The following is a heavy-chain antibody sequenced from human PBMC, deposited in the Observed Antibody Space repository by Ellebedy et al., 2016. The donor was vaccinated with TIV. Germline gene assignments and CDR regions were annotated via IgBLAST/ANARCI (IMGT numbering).Heavy chain of an antibody. CDR3: ARGGSGYGSGRPIDY. CDR1: GGSISSYY. CDR2: IYYSGST. J-gene: IGHJ4*02. D-gene: IGHD3-10*01. Sequence: MPSETLSLTCTVSGGSISSYYWSWIRQPPGKGLEWIGYIYYSGSTNYNPSLKSRVTISVDTSKNQFSLRLSSVTAADTAVYYCARGGSGYGSGRPIDYWGQGTLVTVSS. V-gene: IGHV4-59*01.